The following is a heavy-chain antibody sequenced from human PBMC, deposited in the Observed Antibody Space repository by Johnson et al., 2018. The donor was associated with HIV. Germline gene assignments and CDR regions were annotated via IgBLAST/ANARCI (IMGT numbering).Heavy chain of an antibody. CDR2: ITYDGRNK. J-gene: IGHJ3*02. CDR1: GFTFRSYA. D-gene: IGHD6-19*01. Sequence: QVQLVESGGAVVQPGRSLRVSCAASGFTFRSYAMHWVRQAPGKGLEWVAVITYDGRNKYYADFVKGRFIISRDNSKNMTNLQMNGLSGEDTADYYCVRDQGSGWPTNAFDIWGQGTMVTVSS. CDR3: VRDQGSGWPTNAFDI. V-gene: IGHV3-30*04.